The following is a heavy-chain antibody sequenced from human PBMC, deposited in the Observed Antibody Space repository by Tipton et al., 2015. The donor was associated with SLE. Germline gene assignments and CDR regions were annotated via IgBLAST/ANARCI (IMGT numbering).Heavy chain of an antibody. Sequence: LRLSCAVSGYSISSGYYWGWFRQPPGKGLEWIGGIYHSGSTYYNPSLKSRVTISVDTSKNQFSLKLSSVTAADTAVYYCARDGGDYGYWGQGTLVTVSS. V-gene: IGHV4-38-2*02. CDR3: ARDGGDYGY. CDR1: GYSISSGYY. D-gene: IGHD4-17*01. J-gene: IGHJ4*02. CDR2: IYHSGST.